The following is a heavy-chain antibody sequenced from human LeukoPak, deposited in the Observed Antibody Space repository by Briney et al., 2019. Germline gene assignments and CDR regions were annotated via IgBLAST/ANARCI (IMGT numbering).Heavy chain of an antibody. J-gene: IGHJ5*02. CDR3: ARDCEYSSSCWFDP. Sequence: SVKVSCKASGGTFSSFAISWVRQAPGQGLEWMGGIIPIFGTANYAQKFQGRVTITADESTSTAYMELSSLRSEDTAVYYCARDCEYSSSCWFDPWGQGTLVTVSS. CDR2: IIPIFGTA. D-gene: IGHD6-6*01. CDR1: GGTFSSFA. V-gene: IGHV1-69*13.